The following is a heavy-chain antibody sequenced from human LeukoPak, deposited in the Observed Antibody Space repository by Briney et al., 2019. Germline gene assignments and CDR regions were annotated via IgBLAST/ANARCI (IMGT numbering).Heavy chain of an antibody. V-gene: IGHV4-59*12. Sequence: PSETLSLTCTVSGGSISSYYWSWIRQPPGKGLEWIGYIYYSGSTYYNPSLKSRVTISVDTSKNQFSLKLSSVTAADAAVYYCARVDPSCGGDCYPNWFDPWGQGTLVTVSS. CDR2: IYYSGST. J-gene: IGHJ5*02. CDR3: ARVDPSCGGDCYPNWFDP. CDR1: GGSISSYY. D-gene: IGHD2-21*02.